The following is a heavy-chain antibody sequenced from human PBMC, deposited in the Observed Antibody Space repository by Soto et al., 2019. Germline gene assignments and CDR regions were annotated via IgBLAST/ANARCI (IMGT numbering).Heavy chain of an antibody. CDR3: AHRVPSNAYSDVGWFDP. CDR2: IYWDGDR. V-gene: IGHV2-5*02. J-gene: IGHJ5*02. Sequence: QITLKESGPTLLEPTQTLTLTCSFSGFSLTSSGVGVGWLRQAPGKALECLGIIYWDGDRRYNPSLRQRLTITKXXSXNXXDLTMLYMEPVDTATYYCAHRVPSNAYSDVGWFDPWGQGTLVTVS. D-gene: IGHD1-26*01. CDR1: GFSLTSSGVG.